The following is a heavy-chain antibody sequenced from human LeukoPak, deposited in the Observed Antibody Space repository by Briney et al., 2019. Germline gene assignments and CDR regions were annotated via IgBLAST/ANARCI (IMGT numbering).Heavy chain of an antibody. Sequence: PGGSRRLAWAASGFTFDEYAMHWVRQAPGEVLGWVCFFSGDGERTKYADSVKGRFTISRDNSKNSLYLQMNSLRTEDTALYYCAKVVRDPGIATLSFYYGMDVWGQGTTVTVSS. J-gene: IGHJ6*02. CDR2: FSGDGERT. D-gene: IGHD6-13*01. V-gene: IGHV3-43*02. CDR3: AKVVRDPGIATLSFYYGMDV. CDR1: GFTFDEYA.